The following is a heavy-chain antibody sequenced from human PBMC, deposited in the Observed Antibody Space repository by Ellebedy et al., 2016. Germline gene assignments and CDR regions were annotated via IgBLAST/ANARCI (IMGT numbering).Heavy chain of an antibody. Sequence: SETLSLTXAVYGGSFSGYYWSWIRQPPGKGLEWIGEINHSGSTNYNPSLKSRVTISVDTSKNQFSLKLSSVTAADTAVYYCARRGYGGYDYVWGSYVGYFDYWGQGTLVTVSS. CDR2: INHSGST. CDR1: GGSFSGYY. J-gene: IGHJ4*02. V-gene: IGHV4-34*01. D-gene: IGHD3-16*01. CDR3: ARRGYGGYDYVWGSYVGYFDY.